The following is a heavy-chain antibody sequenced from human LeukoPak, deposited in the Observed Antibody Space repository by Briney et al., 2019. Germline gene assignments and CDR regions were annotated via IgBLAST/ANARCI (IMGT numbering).Heavy chain of an antibody. CDR2: IIPIFGTA. D-gene: IGHD6-19*01. CDR1: GGTFCSYA. Sequence: SVKVSCKASGGTFCSYAISGVRAAPGQGLEWMGGIIPIFGTANYAQKFQGRVTITADESTSTAYMELSSLRSEETAVYYRARGRPWLAHYWGQGTLVTVSS. CDR3: ARGRPWLAHY. J-gene: IGHJ4*02. V-gene: IGHV1-69*13.